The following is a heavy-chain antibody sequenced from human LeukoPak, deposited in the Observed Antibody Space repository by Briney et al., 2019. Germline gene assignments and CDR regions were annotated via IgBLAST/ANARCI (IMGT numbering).Heavy chain of an antibody. CDR3: ATTYYYDSSGYYYSDWFDP. CDR1: GYTFTGYY. J-gene: IGHJ5*02. CDR2: INPNSGGT. Sequence: ASVKVSCKASGYTFTGYYMHWVRQAPGQGLEWMGWINPNSGGTNYAQKFQGRVTMTRDTSISTAYMELSRLRSDDTAVYYCATTYYYDSSGYYYSDWFDPWGQGTLVTVSS. D-gene: IGHD3-22*01. V-gene: IGHV1-2*02.